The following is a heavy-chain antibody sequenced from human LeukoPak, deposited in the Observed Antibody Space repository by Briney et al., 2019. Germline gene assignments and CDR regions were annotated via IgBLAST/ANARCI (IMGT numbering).Heavy chain of an antibody. CDR3: ARELVVVVNYYHYYVMDA. CDR1: GFTFSSYE. D-gene: IGHD3-22*01. V-gene: IGHV3-48*03. J-gene: IGHJ6*02. Sequence: GGSLRLSCAGSGFTFSSYEMNWVRQAPGKGLEWVSYISRSGSTIYYADSVKGRFTISRDNAKNSLYLQMKSLRAEDTAVYYCARELVVVVNYYHYYVMDAWGQGTTVTVSS. CDR2: ISRSGSTI.